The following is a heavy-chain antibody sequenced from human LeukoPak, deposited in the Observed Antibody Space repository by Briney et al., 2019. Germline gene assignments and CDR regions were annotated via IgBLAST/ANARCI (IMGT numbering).Heavy chain of an antibody. CDR2: INPNSGNT. V-gene: IGHV1-18*04. D-gene: IGHD2-2*01. CDR3: ARDSGARYCSSTSCPSAYFQH. J-gene: IGHJ1*01. Sequence: ASVKVSCKASGYTFTGYYMHWVRQAPGQGLEWMGWINPNSGNTNYAQKLQGRVTMTTDTSTSTAYMELRSLRSDDTAVYYCARDSGARYCSSTSCPSAYFQHWGQGTLVTVSS. CDR1: GYTFTGYY.